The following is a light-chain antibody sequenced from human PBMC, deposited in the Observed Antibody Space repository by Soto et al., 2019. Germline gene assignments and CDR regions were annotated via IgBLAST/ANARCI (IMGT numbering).Light chain of an antibody. Sequence: EIVLTQSPSTLSLSPWERSTLSCRASPSVTNFLAWYQQKPGQAPRLLIYGAFNRATGIPARFSGSGSGTDFTLTISSLEPEDSAVYYCQQRNVWPPVTFGQGTRLENK. V-gene: IGKV3-11*01. J-gene: IGKJ5*01. CDR3: QQRNVWPPVT. CDR1: PSVTNF. CDR2: GAF.